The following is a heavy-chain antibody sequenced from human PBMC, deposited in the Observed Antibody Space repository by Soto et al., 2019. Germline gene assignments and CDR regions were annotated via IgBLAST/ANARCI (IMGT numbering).Heavy chain of an antibody. CDR3: ARLNYGSGSYYWFDP. D-gene: IGHD3-10*01. Sequence: QVQLQQSGPGLVKPSETLSLTCSVSGGSISSYYWSWIRQPPGKGLEWIGYIYSSGSTNYNPSLKSRVTISVDTSKNYFSLKLTSMTAADTAMYYCARLNYGSGSYYWFDPWGQGTLVTVSS. J-gene: IGHJ5*02. V-gene: IGHV4-59*08. CDR2: IYSSGST. CDR1: GGSISSYY.